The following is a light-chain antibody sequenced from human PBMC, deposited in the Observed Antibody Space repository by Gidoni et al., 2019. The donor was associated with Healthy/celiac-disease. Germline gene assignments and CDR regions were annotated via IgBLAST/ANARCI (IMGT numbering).Light chain of an antibody. V-gene: IGKV1-39*01. J-gene: IGKJ2*01. CDR2: AAS. CDR3: QQSYSTPRT. Sequence: DIQMTQCPSSLSASVGDRVTIHCRASQSISSYLKWYQQKPGKAPKPLVYAASSLQSGVPSRFSGSGSGTDVTLTISSLQPEDFATYYCQQSYSTPRTFGQGTKLEIK. CDR1: QSISSY.